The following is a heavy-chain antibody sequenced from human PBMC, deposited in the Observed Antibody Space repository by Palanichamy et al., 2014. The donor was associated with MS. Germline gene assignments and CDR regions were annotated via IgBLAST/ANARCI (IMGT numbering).Heavy chain of an antibody. CDR1: GGSISSSSYS. CDR3: ARRVRGNRNSSWYLIDY. V-gene: IGHV4-39*01. Sequence: QLQLQESGPGLVKPSETLSLTCTVSGGSISSSSYSWGWIRQPPGKGLEWIGSIDYSGTTHYNPALKSRVTISVDTFKNQFSLKLSSVTAADTAVYYRARRVRGNRNSSWYLIDYWGQGTLVTVAS. CDR2: IDYSGTT. J-gene: IGHJ4*02. D-gene: IGHD6-13*01.